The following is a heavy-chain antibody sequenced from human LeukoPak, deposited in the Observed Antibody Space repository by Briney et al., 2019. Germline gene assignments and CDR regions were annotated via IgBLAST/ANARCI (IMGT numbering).Heavy chain of an antibody. D-gene: IGHD2-15*01. J-gene: IGHJ4*02. CDR3: ARHPFATPFDH. Sequence: PSGTLSLTCAVSGDSINSFYWSWIRQPPGKGLEWIGYVFHTGDTNSNPSLKSRVTVSLDTSTSQVSLRLTSVTAADTAVYYCARHPFATPFDHWGRGILVIVSS. CDR2: VFHTGDT. CDR1: GDSINSFY. V-gene: IGHV4-59*08.